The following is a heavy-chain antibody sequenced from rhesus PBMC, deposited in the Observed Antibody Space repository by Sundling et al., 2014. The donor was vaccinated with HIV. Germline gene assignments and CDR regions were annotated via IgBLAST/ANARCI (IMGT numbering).Heavy chain of an antibody. CDR3: AKDYGSSFIDGRDY. Sequence: EVQLVESGGGLVQPGGSLRLSCAASGFTFSHYGMYWVRQAPGKGLEWISAISSGGGSTYYADSVKGRFTISRDNSKNTLSLQMNSLRAEDTAVYYCAKDYGSSFIDGRDYWGQGVLVTVSS. J-gene: IGHJ4*01. CDR2: ISSGGGST. V-gene: IGHV3S42*01. CDR1: GFTFSHYG. D-gene: IGHD4-29*01.